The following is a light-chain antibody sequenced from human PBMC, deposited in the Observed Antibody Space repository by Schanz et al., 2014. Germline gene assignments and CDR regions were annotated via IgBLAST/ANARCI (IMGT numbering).Light chain of an antibody. Sequence: QSALTQPRSVSGSPGQSVAISCTGTSSDVGGYNHVSWYQQNPGKAPKLMIYDVNKRPSGVPDRFSGSKSGNTASLTISGLQAEDEADYYCSSYTRSSPVVFGGGTKLTVL. V-gene: IGLV2-11*01. CDR3: SSYTRSSPVV. CDR1: SSDVGGYNH. CDR2: DVN. J-gene: IGLJ2*01.